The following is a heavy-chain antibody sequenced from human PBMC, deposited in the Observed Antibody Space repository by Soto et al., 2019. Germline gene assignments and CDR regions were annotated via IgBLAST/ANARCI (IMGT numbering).Heavy chain of an antibody. V-gene: IGHV1-2*02. CDR1: GYTFTGYY. CDR2: INPNSGGT. J-gene: IGHJ4*02. Sequence: ASVKVSCKASGYTFTGYYMHWVRQAPGQGLEWMGWINPNSGGTNYAQKFQGRVTMTRDTSISTAYMELSRLRSDDTAVYYCAGDGGQLSYYYDSSGYPDYWGQGTLVTVSS. D-gene: IGHD3-22*01. CDR3: AGDGGQLSYYYDSSGYPDY.